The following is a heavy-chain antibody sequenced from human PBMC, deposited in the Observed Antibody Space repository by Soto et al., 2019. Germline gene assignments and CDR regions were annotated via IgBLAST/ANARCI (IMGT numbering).Heavy chain of an antibody. J-gene: IGHJ5*02. Sequence: ASVKVSCKASGYTFSDYYVHWVREAPGQGLEWMGWINPSSGGTIYTQRFQGRVTMTRDTSISTVYMELSRLTSDDTAVYYCAREMGVIGAPGYTWFDPWGQGALVTVPS. CDR3: AREMGVIGAPGYTWFDP. CDR2: INPSSGGT. D-gene: IGHD1-26*01. CDR1: GYTFSDYY. V-gene: IGHV1-2*02.